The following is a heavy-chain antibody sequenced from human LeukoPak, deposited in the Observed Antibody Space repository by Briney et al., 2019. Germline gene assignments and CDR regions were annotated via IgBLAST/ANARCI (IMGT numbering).Heavy chain of an antibody. J-gene: IGHJ4*02. CDR2: IYYSGST. CDR3: ARAAAGIGLDY. CDR1: DGSVSSGSYY. Sequence: PSETLCLTCTVSDGSVSSGSYYWSWIRQPPGKGLEWIGYIYYSGSTNYNPSLKSRVTISVDTSKNQFSLKLSSVTAADTAVYYCARAAAGIGLDYWGQGTLVTVSS. V-gene: IGHV4-61*01. D-gene: IGHD6-13*01.